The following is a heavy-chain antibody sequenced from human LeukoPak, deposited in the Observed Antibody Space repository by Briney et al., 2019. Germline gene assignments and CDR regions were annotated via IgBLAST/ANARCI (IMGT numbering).Heavy chain of an antibody. D-gene: IGHD3-22*01. CDR3: ARTGITMIVVAFDY. Sequence: PSETLSLTCAVYGGSFSGYYWSWIRQPPGKGLEWIGEINHSGSTNYNPSLKSRVTISVDTSKNQFSLKLSSVNAADTAVYYCARTGITMIVVAFDYWGQGTLVTVSS. J-gene: IGHJ4*02. CDR2: INHSGST. CDR1: GGSFSGYY. V-gene: IGHV4-34*01.